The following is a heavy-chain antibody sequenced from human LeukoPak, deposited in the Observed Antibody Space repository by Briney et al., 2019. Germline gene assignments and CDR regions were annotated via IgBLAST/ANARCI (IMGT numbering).Heavy chain of an antibody. Sequence: PGRSLRLSCAASGFTFSSYGMHWVRQAPGKGLEWVAVISYDGSNKYYADSVKGRFTISRDNSKNTLYLQMNSLRAEDTAVYYCAKLISDYEDYWGQGTLVTVSS. V-gene: IGHV3-30*18. D-gene: IGHD5-12*01. CDR1: GFTFSSYG. J-gene: IGHJ4*02. CDR2: ISYDGSNK. CDR3: AKLISDYEDY.